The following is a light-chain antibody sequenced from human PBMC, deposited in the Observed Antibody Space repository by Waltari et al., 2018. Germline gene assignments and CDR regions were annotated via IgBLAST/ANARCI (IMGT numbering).Light chain of an antibody. V-gene: IGLV3-21*04. CDR2: YDS. J-gene: IGLJ3*02. CDR1: KIGSKS. Sequence: SYVLTQPPSVSVAPGKTDRITCGGNKIGSKSVHWYQQKPGQAPVLVIYYDSDRPSGIPERFSGSNSGNTATLTISRVEAGDEADYYCQVWDSSSDWAVFGGGTKLTVL. CDR3: QVWDSSSDWAV.